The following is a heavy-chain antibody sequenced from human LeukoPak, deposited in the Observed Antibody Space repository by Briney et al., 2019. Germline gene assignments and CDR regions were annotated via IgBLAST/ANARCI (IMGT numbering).Heavy chain of an antibody. CDR2: MTTISTLM. D-gene: IGHD6-19*01. CDR3: TRARVVTVPGTADYYFYMDV. J-gene: IGHJ6*03. V-gene: IGHV3-21*01. Sequence: GGSLRLTCAASGFTFNTYAMNWIRQAPGKGLEWVSSMTTISTLMYYAASVKGRFTDSRDNAKNSLYLQMNSLRAEDTAVYYCTRARVVTVPGTADYYFYMDVWGRGTTVTVSS. CDR1: GFTFNTYA.